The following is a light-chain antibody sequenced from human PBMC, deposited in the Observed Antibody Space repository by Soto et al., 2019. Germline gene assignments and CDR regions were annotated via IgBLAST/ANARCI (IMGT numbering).Light chain of an antibody. J-gene: IGKJ1*01. V-gene: IGKV1-9*01. CDR3: QQLNRSPWT. Sequence: IQLTQSPSSLSASVGDRVTITCRASPAIASFLAWYHQKPGTAPKLLIYGASTWQSGVPPRFSGSRSGTDYTLTIASLQPEDFATYYCQQLNRSPWTFGQGTKVEIK. CDR2: GAS. CDR1: PAIASF.